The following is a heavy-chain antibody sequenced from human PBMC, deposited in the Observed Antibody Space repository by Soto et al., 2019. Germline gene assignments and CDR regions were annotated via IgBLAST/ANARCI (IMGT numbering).Heavy chain of an antibody. J-gene: IGHJ6*02. V-gene: IGHV4-59*11. D-gene: IGHD2-8*01. CDR1: GGSISSHY. CDR3: ARDLYDTGLYQYYATDV. CDR2: VYYSGST. Sequence: QVQLQESGPGLVKPSETLSLTCTVSGGSISSHYWSWIRQPPGKGLEWIGYVYYSGSTNYNPSLKSRVTSSVDTSKNQFSLKLSSVTAADTAVYYCARDLYDTGLYQYYATDVWGQGTTVTVSS.